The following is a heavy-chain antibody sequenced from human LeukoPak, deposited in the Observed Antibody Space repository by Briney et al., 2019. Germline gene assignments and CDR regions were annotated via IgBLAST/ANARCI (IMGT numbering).Heavy chain of an antibody. CDR2: INPSGGST. CDR3: ARDQGGPASYYYYYGMDV. V-gene: IGHV1-46*01. Sequence: ASVKVSCKASVYTFTSYYMHWVRQAPGQGLEWMGIINPSGGSTSYAQKFQGRVTMTRDTSTSTVYMELSSLRSEDTAVYYCARDQGGPASYYYYYGMDVWGQGTTVTVSS. CDR1: VYTFTSYY. D-gene: IGHD2-15*01. J-gene: IGHJ6*02.